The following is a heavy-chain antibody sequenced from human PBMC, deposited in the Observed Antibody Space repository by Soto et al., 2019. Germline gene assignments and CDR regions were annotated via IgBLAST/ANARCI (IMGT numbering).Heavy chain of an antibody. Sequence: QVQLVQSGAEVKKPGSSVKVSCKASGCTFSSYAISWVRQAPGQGHEWMGGIIPIFGTANYAQKFQGRVTITADESTSTGYMELSSLRSEDPAVYYCARERRAVAGTFDYWGQGTLVTVSS. J-gene: IGHJ4*02. CDR2: IIPIFGTA. CDR3: ARERRAVAGTFDY. D-gene: IGHD6-19*01. CDR1: GCTFSSYA. V-gene: IGHV1-69*12.